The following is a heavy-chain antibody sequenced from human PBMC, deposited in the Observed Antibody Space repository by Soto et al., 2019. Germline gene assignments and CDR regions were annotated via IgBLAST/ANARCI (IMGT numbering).Heavy chain of an antibody. Sequence: ASVKVSCKASGYTFTSYDINWVRQATGQGLEWMGWMNPNSGNTGYAQKFQGRVTMTRNTSISTAYMELSSLRSEDTAVYYCARGKGGYEYPLPYYYYYGMDVWGQGTTVTVSS. J-gene: IGHJ6*02. CDR3: ARGKGGYEYPLPYYYYYGMDV. CDR2: MNPNSGNT. CDR1: GYTFTSYD. D-gene: IGHD5-12*01. V-gene: IGHV1-8*01.